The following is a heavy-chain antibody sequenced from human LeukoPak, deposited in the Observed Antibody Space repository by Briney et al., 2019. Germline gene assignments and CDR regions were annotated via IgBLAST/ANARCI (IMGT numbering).Heavy chain of an antibody. CDR1: GGSISSSNG. Sequence: SGTLSLTCAVSGGSISSSNGWGWFRHPPGKGRDGFGEFYHSGSTDYNPSLKSRVTISVDKSKNQFSLMLSSLTAADTAVYCCARRYCSGGSCYPFDPWGQGTLVTVSS. J-gene: IGHJ5*02. CDR2: FYHSGST. CDR3: ARRYCSGGSCYPFDP. D-gene: IGHD2-15*01. V-gene: IGHV4-4*01.